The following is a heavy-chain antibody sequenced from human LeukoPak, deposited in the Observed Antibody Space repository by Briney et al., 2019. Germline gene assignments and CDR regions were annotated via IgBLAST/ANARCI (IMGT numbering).Heavy chain of an antibody. CDR1: GYTFTGYY. V-gene: IGHV1-2*02. D-gene: IGHD3-22*01. CDR3: ARDYYDSSGYYYNFDY. Sequence: EASVKVSCKAAGYTFTGYYMHWVRQAPGQGLEWMGWINPNSGGTNYAQKFQGRVTMTRDTTISTAYMELSRLRSDDTAMYYCARDYYDSSGYYYNFDYWGQGTLVTVSS. J-gene: IGHJ4*02. CDR2: INPNSGGT.